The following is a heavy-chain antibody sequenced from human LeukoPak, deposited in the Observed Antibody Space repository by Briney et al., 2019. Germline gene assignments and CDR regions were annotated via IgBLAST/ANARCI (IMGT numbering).Heavy chain of an antibody. J-gene: IGHJ4*02. CDR2: IRYDGSNK. V-gene: IGHV3-30*02. CDR1: GFTFSSYG. Sequence: GGSLRLSCAASGFTFSSYGMHWVRQAPGKGLEWVAFIRYDGSNKYYADSVKGRFTISRDYSKNTLYLQMNSLRAEDTAVYYCAKPPTVTDSLDYWGQGTLVTVSS. CDR3: AKPPTVTDSLDY. D-gene: IGHD4-17*01.